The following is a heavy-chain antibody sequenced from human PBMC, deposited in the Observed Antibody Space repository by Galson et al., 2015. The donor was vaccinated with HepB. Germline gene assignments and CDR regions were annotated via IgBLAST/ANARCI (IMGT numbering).Heavy chain of an antibody. CDR2: INSDGSYI. D-gene: IGHD6-13*01. CDR3: ARTLGAAAGMFDH. J-gene: IGHJ4*02. CDR1: GFTFSSYW. V-gene: IGHV3-74*01. Sequence: SLRLSCAASGFTFSSYWMHWVRQVPGKGLVWVSRINSDGSYITYADSVKGRFTISRDNAKNTLYLQMNSPRAEDTALYYCARTLGAAAGMFDHWGQGSHVTVSA.